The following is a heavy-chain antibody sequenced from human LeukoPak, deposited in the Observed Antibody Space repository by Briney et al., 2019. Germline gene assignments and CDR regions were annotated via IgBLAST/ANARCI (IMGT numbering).Heavy chain of an antibody. J-gene: IGHJ4*02. V-gene: IGHV1-69*06. D-gene: IGHD6-19*01. CDR1: GGTFSSYA. Sequence: SVKVSCKASGGTFSSYAISWVRQAPGQGLEWMGGIIPIFGTANYAQKFQGRVTITADKSTSTAYMELSSLRSEDTAVYYCARDRGSSGWYISFDYWGQGTLVTVSS. CDR3: ARDRGSSGWYISFDY. CDR2: IIPIFGTA.